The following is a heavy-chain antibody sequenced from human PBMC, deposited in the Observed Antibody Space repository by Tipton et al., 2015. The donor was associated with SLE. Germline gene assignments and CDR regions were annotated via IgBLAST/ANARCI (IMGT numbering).Heavy chain of an antibody. Sequence: GSLRLSCAASGFTFSSYWMSWVRQAPGKGLEWVANIKQDGSEKYYVDSVKGRFTISRDNAKNSLYLQMNSLRAEDTAVYYCARGSASGWYGMDVWGQGTTVTVSS. CDR2: IKQDGSEK. V-gene: IGHV3-7*03. CDR1: GFTFSSYW. CDR3: ARGSASGWYGMDV. J-gene: IGHJ6*02. D-gene: IGHD6-19*01.